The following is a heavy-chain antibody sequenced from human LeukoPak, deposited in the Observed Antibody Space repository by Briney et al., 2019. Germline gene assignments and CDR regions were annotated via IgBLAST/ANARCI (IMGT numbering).Heavy chain of an antibody. CDR1: GYTFTGYY. CDR3: ARVSDDFWSGYYIMDV. CDR2: INPNSGGT. Sequence: ASVKVSCKASGYTFTGYYMHWVRQAPGQGLEWMGWINPNSGGTNYAQKFQGRVTMTRDTSNSTAYMDLSRLRSDDTAVYYCARVSDDFWSGYYIMDVWGKGTTVTVSS. D-gene: IGHD3-3*01. J-gene: IGHJ6*03. V-gene: IGHV1-2*02.